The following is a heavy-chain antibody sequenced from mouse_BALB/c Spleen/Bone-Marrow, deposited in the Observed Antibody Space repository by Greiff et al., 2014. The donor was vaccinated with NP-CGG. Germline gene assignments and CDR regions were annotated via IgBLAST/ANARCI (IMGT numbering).Heavy chain of an antibody. V-gene: IGHV1S81*02. CDR2: INPSNGRN. J-gene: IGHJ3*01. D-gene: IGHD2-3*01. CDR3: ARYDGPAWFAY. CDR1: GYSFTSYW. Sequence: QVQLKESGAELVKPGASVRLFCKASGYSFTSYWIHWVKQRPGQGLEWIGEINPSNGRNNYNDKFKNKATLTVDKSSSTAYMQLSSLTSEDSAVYYCARYDGPAWFAYWGQGTLVTVSA.